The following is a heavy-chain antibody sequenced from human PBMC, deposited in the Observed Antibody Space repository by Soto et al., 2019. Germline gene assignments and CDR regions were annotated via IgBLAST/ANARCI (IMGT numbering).Heavy chain of an antibody. CDR2: IYYSGST. D-gene: IGHD3-3*01. CDR3: ARDLGGGFWSGYFEH. CDR1: GGSISRYY. J-gene: IGHJ4*02. Sequence: SETLSLTCTVSGGSISRYYWSWIRQPPGKGLEWIGYIYYSGSTNYNPSLKSRVTIVVDTSKNQFSLKLSSVTDAGTAVYYCARDLGGGFWSGYFEHWGQGTLVTVSS. V-gene: IGHV4-59*01.